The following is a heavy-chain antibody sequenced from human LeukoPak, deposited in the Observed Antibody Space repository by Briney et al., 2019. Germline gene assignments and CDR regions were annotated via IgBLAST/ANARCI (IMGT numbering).Heavy chain of an antibody. Sequence: PSQTLSLTRTVSGGSISSGGYYWSWIRQPPGKGLEWIGYIYHSGSTYYNPSLKSRVTISVDRSKNQFSLKLSSVTAADTAVYYCAATVVKELSFDYWGQGTLVTVSS. CDR3: AATVVKELSFDY. CDR1: GGSISSGGYY. D-gene: IGHD4-23*01. V-gene: IGHV4-30-2*01. CDR2: IYHSGST. J-gene: IGHJ4*02.